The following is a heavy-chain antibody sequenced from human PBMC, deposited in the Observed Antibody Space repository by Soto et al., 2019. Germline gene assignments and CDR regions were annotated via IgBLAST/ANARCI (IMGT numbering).Heavy chain of an antibody. CDR3: AKGLGFYYYYPMDV. CDR2: ISGSGGST. J-gene: IGHJ6*02. D-gene: IGHD6-19*01. Sequence: PGGSLRLSCAASGFTFSSYAMSWVRQAPGKGLEWVSAISGSGGSTYYADSVKGRFTISRGNSKNTLYLQMNGLRAEDTAVYYCAKGLGFYYYYPMDVWGQGTTVTVSS. V-gene: IGHV3-23*01. CDR1: GFTFSSYA.